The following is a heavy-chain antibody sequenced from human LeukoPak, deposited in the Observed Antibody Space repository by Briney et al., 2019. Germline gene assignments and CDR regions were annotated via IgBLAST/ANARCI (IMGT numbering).Heavy chain of an antibody. Sequence: GGSLRLSCAASGFTFSSYAMHWVRQAPGKGLEWVALISYDGSTRDYVDSEKGRFTTSRDNSINTLYLQMDSLRPEDTAVYYCARAPYSSGWYYFDYWGQGPLVTVSS. J-gene: IGHJ4*02. D-gene: IGHD6-19*01. CDR3: ARAPYSSGWYYFDY. V-gene: IGHV3-30*04. CDR1: GFTFSSYA. CDR2: ISYDGSTR.